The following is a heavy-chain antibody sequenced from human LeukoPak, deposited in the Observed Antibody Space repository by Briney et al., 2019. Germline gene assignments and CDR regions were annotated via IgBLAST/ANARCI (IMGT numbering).Heavy chain of an antibody. Sequence: ASVKVSCKASGYTFTSYYMHWVRQAPGQGLEWMGIINPSGGSTSYAQKFQGRVTMTRDMSTSTVYMELSSLRAEDTAFYYCAINGGGDSGYGNFDYWGQGTLVTVSS. J-gene: IGHJ4*02. CDR2: INPSGGST. CDR1: GYTFTSYY. V-gene: IGHV1-46*03. D-gene: IGHD5-12*01. CDR3: AINGGGDSGYGNFDY.